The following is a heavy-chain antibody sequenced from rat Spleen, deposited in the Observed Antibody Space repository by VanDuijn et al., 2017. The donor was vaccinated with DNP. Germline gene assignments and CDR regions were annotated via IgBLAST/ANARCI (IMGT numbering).Heavy chain of an antibody. D-gene: IGHD1-1*01. V-gene: IGHV5-29*01. CDR3: TRLGYYYSGDDWFAY. CDR1: GFTFNYYA. CDR2: ISYDGNIT. J-gene: IGHJ3*01. Sequence: EVQLVESGGVLVQPGRSLKLSCAASGFTFNYYAMAWVRQASTKGLEWVATISYDGNITYYRDSVKGRFTISRDNAKSTLYLQMDSLRSEGTATYYCTRLGYYYSGDDWFAYWGQGTLVTVSS.